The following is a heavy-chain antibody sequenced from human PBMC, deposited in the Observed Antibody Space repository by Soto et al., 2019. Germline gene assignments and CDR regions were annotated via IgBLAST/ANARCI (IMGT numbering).Heavy chain of an antibody. CDR2: IYYSGST. CDR1: GGSISRGGYY. J-gene: IGHJ4*02. V-gene: IGHV4-31*03. D-gene: IGHD3-3*01. CDR3: ARWYWSGYYEFAY. Sequence: PTETLSLTCTVSGGSISRGGYYWSWIRQHPGKGLGWIGYIYYSGSTYYNPSLKSRVTISVDTSKNQFSLKLSSVTAADTAVYYCARWYWSGYYEFAYWGQGTLVTVSS.